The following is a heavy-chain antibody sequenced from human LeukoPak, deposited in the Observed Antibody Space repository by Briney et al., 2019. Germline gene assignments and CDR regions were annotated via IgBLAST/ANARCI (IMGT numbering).Heavy chain of an antibody. CDR1: GGSISSSSYY. D-gene: IGHD5-18*01. V-gene: IGHV4-39*01. J-gene: IGHJ4*02. CDR2: IYYSGST. Sequence: SETLSLTCTVSGGSISSSSYYWGWIRQPPGKGLEWIGSIYYSGSTYYNPSLKSRVTISVDTSNNQFSLSLSSVTAADTAVYYCARHRGYNYGPIDYWGQGTLVTVSS. CDR3: ARHRGYNYGPIDY.